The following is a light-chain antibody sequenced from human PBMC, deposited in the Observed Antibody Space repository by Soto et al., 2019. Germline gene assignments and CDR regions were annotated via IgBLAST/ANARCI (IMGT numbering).Light chain of an antibody. V-gene: IGKV3-20*01. J-gene: IGKJ3*01. Sequence: EIVLTQSPCTLSLSPGDRATLSCRASQSVSSSDLAWYQQKPGQAPRLLIYGASTRATGIPDRFSGSGSGTDFTLTISRLEPEDFAVYYCEQDYNLPLTFGHGTKVDIK. CDR1: QSVSSSD. CDR3: EQDYNLPLT. CDR2: GAS.